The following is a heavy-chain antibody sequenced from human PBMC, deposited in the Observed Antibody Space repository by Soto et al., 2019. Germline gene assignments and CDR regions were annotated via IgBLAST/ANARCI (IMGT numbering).Heavy chain of an antibody. CDR1: GGSFSGYY. Sequence: SETLSLTCAVYGGSFSGYYWSWIRQPPGKGLEWTGEINHSGSTNYNPSLKSRVTISVDTSKNQFSLKLSSVTAADTAVYYCARRPRLWFGLEYFQHWGQGTLVTVSS. V-gene: IGHV4-34*01. D-gene: IGHD2-21*01. CDR3: ARRPRLWFGLEYFQH. J-gene: IGHJ1*01. CDR2: INHSGST.